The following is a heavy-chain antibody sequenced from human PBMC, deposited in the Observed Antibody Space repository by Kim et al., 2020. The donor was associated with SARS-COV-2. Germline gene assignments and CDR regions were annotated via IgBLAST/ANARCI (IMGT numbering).Heavy chain of an antibody. CDR3: ARGYDYGDYFYAFDI. D-gene: IGHD4-17*01. V-gene: IGHV1-2*06. CDR1: GYIFTTYY. CDR2: INPASGGT. Sequence: ASVKVSCKASGYIFTTYYIHWVRHVPGRGLEWMGRINPASGGTNYPRKFQDRVSMTSDTSIGTAYLEVTSLNYDDAAVYYCARGYDYGDYFYAFDIWGQGTKISVS. J-gene: IGHJ3*02.